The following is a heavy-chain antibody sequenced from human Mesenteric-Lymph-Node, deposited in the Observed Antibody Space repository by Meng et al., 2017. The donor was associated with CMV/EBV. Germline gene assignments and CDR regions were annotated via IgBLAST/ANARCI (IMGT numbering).Heavy chain of an antibody. CDR1: GFTFSNAW. Sequence: SCAASGFTFSNAWMSWVRQAPGKGLEWVGRIKSKTDGGTTDYAAPVKGRFTISRDDSKNTLYLQMNSLKTEDTAVYYCTTDNVIVVVPAAISYYYYGMDVWGQGTTVTVSS. CDR2: IKSKTDGGTT. V-gene: IGHV3-15*01. CDR3: TTDNVIVVVPAAISYYYYGMDV. J-gene: IGHJ6*02. D-gene: IGHD2-2*01.